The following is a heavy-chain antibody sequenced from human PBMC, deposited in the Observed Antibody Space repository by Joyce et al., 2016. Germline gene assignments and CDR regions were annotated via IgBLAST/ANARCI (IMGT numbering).Heavy chain of an antibody. CDR2: IRSRGNSCAT. CDR1: GFTFSGSA. Sequence: EVQLVESGGGLVQPGGSLKLACAASGFTFSGSAIHWVRQASGKGLEWVARIRSRGNSCATSNVPAVKGRFTISRDDSNNMAYLQMSSLKSEDTAVYFCTKNEDKPDYSGAYNHFYGMDVWGQGTAVTVSS. D-gene: IGHD3-10*01. CDR3: TKNEDKPDYSGAYNHFYGMDV. V-gene: IGHV3-73*02. J-gene: IGHJ6*02.